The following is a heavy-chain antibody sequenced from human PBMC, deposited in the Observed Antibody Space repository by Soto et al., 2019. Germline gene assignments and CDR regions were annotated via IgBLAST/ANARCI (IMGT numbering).Heavy chain of an antibody. Sequence: SLRLSCAGSGFTFISYGMHWVRQAPGKGLEWVAVISHDGTNKYYADSVKGRFTISRDNSKNTLYLQLNSLKVEDTAVYYCAKDRGYCVGSSCYGYFDYWGQGTLVNVS. CDR1: GFTFISYG. CDR2: ISHDGTNK. D-gene: IGHD2-21*01. CDR3: AKDRGYCVGSSCYGYFDY. V-gene: IGHV3-30*18. J-gene: IGHJ4*02.